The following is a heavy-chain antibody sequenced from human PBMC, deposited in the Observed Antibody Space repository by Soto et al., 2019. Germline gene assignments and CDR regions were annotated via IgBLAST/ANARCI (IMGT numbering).Heavy chain of an antibody. CDR2: ISGSGRSS. Sequence: GGSLRLSCAASGFTFSNYGMNLVRQAPGKGLEWVSAISGSGRSSNYAESVKGRFTISRDNSKSTVYLQMNSLRVEDTAIYYCAKDGQIVNNYGYWFDPWGQGTLVTVSS. CDR3: AKDGQIVNNYGYWFDP. CDR1: GFTFSNYG. D-gene: IGHD2-21*01. J-gene: IGHJ5*02. V-gene: IGHV3-23*01.